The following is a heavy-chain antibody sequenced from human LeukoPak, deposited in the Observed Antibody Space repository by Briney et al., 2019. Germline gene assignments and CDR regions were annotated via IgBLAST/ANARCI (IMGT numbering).Heavy chain of an antibody. CDR2: ISSSSSYI. CDR1: GFTFSSYS. Sequence: MAGGSLRLSCATSGFTFSSYSMNWLRQAPGKGLEWVSSISSSSSYIYYADSVKGRFTISRDNAKNSLYLQMNSLRAEETAVYYCARVQGLLILPAVPPDHWGQGTLVTVSS. V-gene: IGHV3-21*01. CDR3: ARVQGLLILPAVPPDH. D-gene: IGHD5-18*01. J-gene: IGHJ4*02.